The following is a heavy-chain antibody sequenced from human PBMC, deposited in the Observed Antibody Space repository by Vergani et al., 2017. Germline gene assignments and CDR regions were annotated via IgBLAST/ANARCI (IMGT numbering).Heavy chain of an antibody. CDR3: ARALLLWFGEGEYYFDY. J-gene: IGHJ4*02. V-gene: IGHV3-30-3*01. D-gene: IGHD3-10*01. CDR1: GFTFSSYA. CDR2: ISYDGSNK. Sequence: QVQLVESGGGVVQPGRSLRLSCAASGFTFSSYAMHWVRQAPGKGLAWVAVISYDGSNKYYADSVKGRFTISRDNSKNTLYLQMNSLRAEDTAVYYCARALLLWFGEGEYYFDYWGQGTLVTVSS.